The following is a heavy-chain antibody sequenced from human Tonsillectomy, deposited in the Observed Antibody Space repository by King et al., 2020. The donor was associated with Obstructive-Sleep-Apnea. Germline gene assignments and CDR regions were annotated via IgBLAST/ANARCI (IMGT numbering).Heavy chain of an antibody. CDR3: ARQSEILSAYFH. CDR2: IYYSGST. V-gene: IGHV4-59*08. Sequence: VQLQESGPGLVKPSETLSLTCTVSGGSISSYYWSWIRQPPGKGLEWIGYIYYSGSTSYNPSLKSRITISVDTSKNQFSLKLSSVTAADPAGYYCARQSEILSAYFHWGQGALVTVSS. D-gene: IGHD3-9*01. J-gene: IGHJ4*02. CDR1: GGSISSYY.